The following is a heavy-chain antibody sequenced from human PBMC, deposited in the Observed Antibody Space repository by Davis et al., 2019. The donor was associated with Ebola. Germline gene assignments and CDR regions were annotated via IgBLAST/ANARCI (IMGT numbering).Heavy chain of an antibody. CDR2: IWYDGSNK. J-gene: IGHJ4*02. Sequence: PGGSLRLSCAASGFTFSSYGMHWVRQAPGKGLEWVAVIWYDGSNKYYADSVKGRFTISRDNSKNTLYLQMNSLRAEDTAVYYCARIRDDSAEDYWGQGTLVTVSS. CDR3: ARIRDDSAEDY. V-gene: IGHV3-33*01. CDR1: GFTFSSYG. D-gene: IGHD3-22*01.